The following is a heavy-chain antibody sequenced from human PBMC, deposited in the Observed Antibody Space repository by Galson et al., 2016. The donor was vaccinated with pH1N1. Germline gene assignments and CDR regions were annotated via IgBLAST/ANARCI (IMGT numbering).Heavy chain of an antibody. CDR3: VTGNQNFFDY. J-gene: IGHJ4*02. CDR2: IWYDGSEK. Sequence: SLRLSCAASGFNFGHHGMHWVRQAPGEGLEWVAVIWYDGSEKYYADPVKGRFTVSRDNSDNTVYLQMNSLRIEDTAIYYCVTGNQNFFDYWGQGALVTVSS. V-gene: IGHV3-33*01. CDR1: GFNFGHHG.